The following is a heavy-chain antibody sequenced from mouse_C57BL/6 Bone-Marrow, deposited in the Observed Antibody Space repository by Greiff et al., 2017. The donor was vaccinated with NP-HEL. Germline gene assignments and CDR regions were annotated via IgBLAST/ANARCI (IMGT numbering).Heavy chain of an antibody. D-gene: IGHD2-5*01. V-gene: IGHV5-4*01. CDR2: ISDGGSYT. CDR1: GFTFSSYA. CDR3: AREGDSNYGGGAMDY. Sequence: DVMLVESGGGLVKPGGSLKLSCAASGFTFSSYAMSWVRQTPEKRLEWVATISDGGSYTYYPDNVKGRFTISRDNAKNNLYLQMSHLKSEDTAMYYCAREGDSNYGGGAMDYWGQGTSVTVSS. J-gene: IGHJ4*01.